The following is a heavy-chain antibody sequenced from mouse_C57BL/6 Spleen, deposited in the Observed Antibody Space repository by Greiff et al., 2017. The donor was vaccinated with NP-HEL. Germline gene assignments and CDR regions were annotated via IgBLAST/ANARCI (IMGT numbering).Heavy chain of an antibody. CDR1: GFSLTTYG. Sequence: QVQLQQSGPGLVQPSQSLSITCTVSGFSLTTYGVHWVRQSPGKGLEWLGVIWSGGSTDGNAAFISRLIINKDNSKSQVFFKMNSLQADDTAIYYCARGGYGSLDYWGQGTTLTVSS. J-gene: IGHJ2*01. CDR2: IWSGGST. CDR3: ARGGYGSLDY. D-gene: IGHD1-1*01. V-gene: IGHV2-2*01.